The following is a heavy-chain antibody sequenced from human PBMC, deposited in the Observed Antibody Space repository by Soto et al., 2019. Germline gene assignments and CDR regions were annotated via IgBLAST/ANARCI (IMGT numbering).Heavy chain of an antibody. D-gene: IGHD3-22*01. CDR3: ARSIVVVTSFDY. V-gene: IGHV1-3*01. Sequence: QVQLVQSGAEVKKPGASVKVSCKASGYTFTSYAMHWVRQAPGQRLEWMGWINAGNGNTKDSQKFQGRVTITRDTSASTAYMEMSSLRSEDTAVYYCARSIVVVTSFDYWGQGTLVTVSS. CDR1: GYTFTSYA. CDR2: INAGNGNT. J-gene: IGHJ4*02.